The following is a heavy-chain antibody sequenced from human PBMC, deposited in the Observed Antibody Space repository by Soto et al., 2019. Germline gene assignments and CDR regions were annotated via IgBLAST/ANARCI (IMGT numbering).Heavy chain of an antibody. CDR1: GGSFSGYY. V-gene: IGHV4-34*01. D-gene: IGHD3-22*01. Sequence: PSETLSLTCAVYGGSFSGYYWSWIRQPPGKGLEWIGEINHSGSTNYNPSLKSRDTISVDTSKNQFSLKLSSVTAADTAVYYCARSMIVVPAFDYWGQGTLVTVSS. J-gene: IGHJ4*02. CDR3: ARSMIVVPAFDY. CDR2: INHSGST.